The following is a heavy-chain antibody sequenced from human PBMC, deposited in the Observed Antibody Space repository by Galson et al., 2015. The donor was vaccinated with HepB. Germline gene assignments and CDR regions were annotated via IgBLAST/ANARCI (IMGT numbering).Heavy chain of an antibody. J-gene: IGHJ1*01. D-gene: IGHD3-9*01. CDR2: VNGGNGNT. CDR1: GYTFSSYA. Sequence: SVKVSCKASGYTFSSYAVHWVRQAPGQRLEWMGWVNGGNGNTKYSEKFQGSVTMTRDTSASTAYMELSSLRSEDTAVYYCALRDYDVLTGYSDYFEHLGKGALVTVSS. V-gene: IGHV1-3*01. CDR3: ALRDYDVLTGYSDYFEH.